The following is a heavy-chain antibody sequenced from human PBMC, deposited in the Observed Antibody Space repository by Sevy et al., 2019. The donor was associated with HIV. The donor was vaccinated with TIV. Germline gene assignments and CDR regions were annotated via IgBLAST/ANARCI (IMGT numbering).Heavy chain of an antibody. D-gene: IGHD2-15*01. CDR3: ARAPVYCRGGNCYPYRFDY. J-gene: IGHJ4*02. CDR1: GYSFTGYY. V-gene: IGHV1-2*02. CDR2: INPNNGCT. Sequence: ASVNVSCTASGYSFTGYYIHWVRQAPGQGTEWMGWINPNNGCTNYAQEFQGRVTMTKDTSISTVYVKLSKLKSDDTAVYYCARAPVYCRGGNCYPYRFDYWGQGTLVTVSS.